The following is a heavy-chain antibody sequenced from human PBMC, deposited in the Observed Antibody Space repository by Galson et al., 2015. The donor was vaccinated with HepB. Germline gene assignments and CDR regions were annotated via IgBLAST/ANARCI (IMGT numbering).Heavy chain of an antibody. J-gene: IGHJ6*03. D-gene: IGHD1-26*01. CDR3: TRVSVSGATDYYYYYYMDV. CDR2: INTYSGYT. V-gene: IGHV1-18*01. Sequence: SVKVSCKASGYTFPNNGVSWVRQAPGQGLEWLGWINTYSGYTNYAQKLQGRVTMTIDTSTSTAYMELRSLRSDDTAVYYCTRVSVSGATDYYYYYYMDVWGNGTTVTVSS. CDR1: GYTFPNNG.